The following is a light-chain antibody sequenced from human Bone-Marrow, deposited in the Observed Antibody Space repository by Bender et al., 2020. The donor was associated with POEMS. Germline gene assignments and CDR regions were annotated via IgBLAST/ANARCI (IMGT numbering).Light chain of an antibody. V-gene: IGLV2-8*01. Sequence: QSALTQPPSASGSPGQSVTISCTGTSSDVGGYQFVSWYQQHPGKAPKLMIFEVNQRPSGVPDRFSGSKSGTSASLAISGLQSGDEADYYCAAWDASLKSVLFGGGTKLTVL. CDR1: SSDVGGYQF. CDR3: AAWDASLKSVL. J-gene: IGLJ3*02. CDR2: EVN.